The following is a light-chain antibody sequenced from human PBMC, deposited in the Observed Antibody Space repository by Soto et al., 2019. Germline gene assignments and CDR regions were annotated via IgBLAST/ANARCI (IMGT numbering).Light chain of an antibody. CDR2: AVS. CDR1: QSLLHSDGKTY. CDR3: MQSTQLPSIT. J-gene: IGKJ5*01. Sequence: DIVMTQSPLSLSVTPGQPASISCKSSQSLLHSDGKTYLYWYLRKPGQPPQLLISAVSNRFSGVPDRFSGSGSGRDFTLKISRVEAEDVGIYYCMQSTQLPSITFGQGTRLEIK. V-gene: IGKV2D-29*01.